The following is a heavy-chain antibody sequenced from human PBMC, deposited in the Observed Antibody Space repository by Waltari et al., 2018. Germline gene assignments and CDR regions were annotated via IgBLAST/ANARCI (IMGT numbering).Heavy chain of an antibody. V-gene: IGHV1-18*01. D-gene: IGHD3-22*01. CDR2: ISGYNGDT. J-gene: IGHJ4*02. CDR1: GYTFNNYG. Sequence: QVQLVQSGAEVKKPGASVKVSCKASGYTFNNYGVAWVRQAPGQGLEWMGWISGYNGDTKCAQKFQHRLTMTTDTSTDTAYMELRSLRSDDTAVYYCARLYDNSYYNYASDYWGQGTLVTVSS. CDR3: ARLYDNSYYNYASDY.